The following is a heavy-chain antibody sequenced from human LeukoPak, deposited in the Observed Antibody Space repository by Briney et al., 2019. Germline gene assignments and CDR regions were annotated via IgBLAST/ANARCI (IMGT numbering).Heavy chain of an antibody. J-gene: IGHJ3*02. CDR2: ISWNSGSI. D-gene: IGHD2-2*01. CDR3: AKGVVPAAMPHDAFDI. Sequence: PGGSLRLSCVTSGFSFSTYDMSWVRQAPGKGLEWVSGISWNSGSIGYADSVKGRFTISRDNAKNSLYLQMNSLRAEDMALYYCAKGVVPAAMPHDAFDIWGQGTMVTVSS. CDR1: GFSFSTYD. V-gene: IGHV3-9*03.